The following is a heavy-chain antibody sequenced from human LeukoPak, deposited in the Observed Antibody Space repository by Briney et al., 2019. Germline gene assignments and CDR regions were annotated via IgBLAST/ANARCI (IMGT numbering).Heavy chain of an antibody. CDR2: INHSGST. J-gene: IGHJ4*02. D-gene: IGHD1-20*01. Sequence: SETLSLTCAVYGGSFSGYYWSWIRQPPGKGLEWIGEINHSGSTNYNPSLKSRVTISVDTSKNQFSLKLSSVTAADTAVYYCARDHSNWNYGDYWGQGTLVTVSS. V-gene: IGHV4-34*01. CDR1: GGSFSGYY. CDR3: ARDHSNWNYGDY.